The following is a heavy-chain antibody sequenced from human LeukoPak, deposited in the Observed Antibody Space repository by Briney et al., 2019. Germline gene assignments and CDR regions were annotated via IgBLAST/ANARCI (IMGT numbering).Heavy chain of an antibody. CDR2: IIPIFGTA. D-gene: IGHD1-26*01. J-gene: IGHJ4*02. CDR3: ARAGTGSYYDYFDY. V-gene: IGHV1-69*06. CDR1: GYTFMSYG. Sequence: ASVKVSCKASGYTFMSYGIHWLRQAPGQGLEWMGGIIPIFGTANYAQKFQGRVTITADKFTSTAYMELSSLRSEDTAVFYCARAGTGSYYDYFDYWGQGTLVTVSS.